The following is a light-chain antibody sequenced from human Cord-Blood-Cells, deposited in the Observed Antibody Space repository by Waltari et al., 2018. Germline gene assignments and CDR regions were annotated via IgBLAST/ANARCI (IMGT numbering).Light chain of an antibody. Sequence: QSVLTQPPSASGTPGQRVTISCSGSSSNIGSNYVYWYQQLPGTPPKLLIYRNNQRPSGVPARFSGSKSGTSASLAIGGLRSEDEADYYWAAWDGSLSGAVVGGGTQLTVL. CDR2: RNN. CDR1: SSNIGSNY. J-gene: IGLJ7*01. CDR3: AAWDGSLSGAV. V-gene: IGLV1-47*01.